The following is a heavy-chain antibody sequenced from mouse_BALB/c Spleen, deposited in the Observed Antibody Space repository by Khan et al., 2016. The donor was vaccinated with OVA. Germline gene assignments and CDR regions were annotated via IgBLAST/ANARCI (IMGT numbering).Heavy chain of an antibody. D-gene: IGHD1-2*01. J-gene: IGHJ4*01. CDR3: ARKRDYGDGVDY. CDR1: GYSITTNYA. CDR2: ISYSGST. V-gene: IGHV3-2*02. Sequence: EVQLQESGPGLVKPSQSLSLTCTVTGYSITTNYAWDWIRQLPGNKLEWMGYISYSGSTSYNPSLKSQITITRDTSKNQFFLQLNSVTTEDTATYYWARKRDYGDGVDYWGQGTLVTGSS.